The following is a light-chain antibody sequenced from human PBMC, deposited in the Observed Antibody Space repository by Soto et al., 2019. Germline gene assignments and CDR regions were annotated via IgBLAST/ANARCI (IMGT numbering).Light chain of an antibody. Sequence: EIVLTQSPGTLSVSPGERATLSCRASQTISSNNLAWYQQKPGQAPSLLIYGTSSRATGIPDRFSGSGSGTDFTLTISRLEPEDSEIYFCQQYISWTFGQGTKVEI. CDR1: QTISSNN. CDR2: GTS. J-gene: IGKJ1*01. V-gene: IGKV3-20*01. CDR3: QQYISWT.